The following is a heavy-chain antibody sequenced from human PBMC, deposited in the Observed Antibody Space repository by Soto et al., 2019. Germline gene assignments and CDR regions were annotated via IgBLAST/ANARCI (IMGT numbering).Heavy chain of an antibody. D-gene: IGHD6-19*01. CDR2: IYSGGST. CDR1: GFTVSSNY. CDR3: GRGGDSSGWYLDFDY. V-gene: IGHV3-66*01. Sequence: EVQLVESGGGLVQPGGSLRLSCAASGFTVSSNYMSWVRQAPGKGLEWVSVIYSGGSTYYADSVKGRFTISRDNSKNTLYLQMNSLRAEETAVYYCGRGGDSSGWYLDFDYWGQGTLVTVSS. J-gene: IGHJ4*02.